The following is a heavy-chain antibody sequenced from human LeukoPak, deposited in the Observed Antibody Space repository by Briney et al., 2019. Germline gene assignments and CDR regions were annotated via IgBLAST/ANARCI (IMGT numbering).Heavy chain of an antibody. D-gene: IGHD3-9*01. CDR1: GGSFSGYY. CDR2: INHSGST. CDR3: ARRRNDILTGYRWYYFDY. V-gene: IGHV4-34*01. Sequence: SETLSLTCAVYGGSFSGYYWSWIRQPPGKGLEWIGEINHSGSTNYNPSLKSRVTISVDTSKNQFSLKLSSVTAADTAVHYCARRRNDILTGYRWYYFDYWGQGTLVTVSS. J-gene: IGHJ4*02.